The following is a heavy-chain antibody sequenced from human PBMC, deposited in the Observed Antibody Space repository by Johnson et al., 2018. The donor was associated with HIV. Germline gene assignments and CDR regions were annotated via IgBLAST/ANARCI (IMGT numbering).Heavy chain of an antibody. CDR1: GFTFSSYG. CDR3: ARDYYDSSGYHHAFDI. J-gene: IGHJ3*02. CDR2: ISYDGSNK. Sequence: QVQLVESGGGLVQPGGSLRLSCVASGFTFSSYGMHWVRQAPGKGLEWVTIISYDGSNKYYADSVKGRFTTSRDNSKNTVYLQMNSLRAEDTAVYYCARDYYDSSGYHHAFDIWGQGTMVTVSS. V-gene: IGHV3-30*03. D-gene: IGHD3-22*01.